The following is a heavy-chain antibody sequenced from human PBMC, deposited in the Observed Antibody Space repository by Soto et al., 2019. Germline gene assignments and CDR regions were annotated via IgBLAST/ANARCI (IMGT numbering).Heavy chain of an antibody. J-gene: IGHJ5*02. Sequence: QVQLVQSGTEVKKPGASVTVSCKASGDTFISYYIHWVRQAPGQGLEWMGIINPRGGTTSYGQKFRGRVTMTRDTSTSTVYMELSSLRSEDTAVYYCVREKGVEGEWLQIGRSWFDPWGQGSLVTVSS. CDR2: INPRGGTT. CDR3: VREKGVEGEWLQIGRSWFDP. CDR1: GDTFISYY. V-gene: IGHV1-46*01. D-gene: IGHD5-12*01.